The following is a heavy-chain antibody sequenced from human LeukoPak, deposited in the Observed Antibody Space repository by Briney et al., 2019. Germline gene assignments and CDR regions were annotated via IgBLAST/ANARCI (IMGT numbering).Heavy chain of an antibody. J-gene: IGHJ4*02. Sequence: SQTLSLTCTVSGGSISSGGYYWSWIRQHPGKGLEWIGYIYYSGSTYYNPSLKSRVTISVDTSKSQFSLKLSSVTAADTAVYYCARIPWSYSDYWGQGTLVTVSS. CDR3: ARIPWSYSDY. V-gene: IGHV4-31*03. CDR2: IYYSGST. D-gene: IGHD1-1*01. CDR1: GGSISSGGYY.